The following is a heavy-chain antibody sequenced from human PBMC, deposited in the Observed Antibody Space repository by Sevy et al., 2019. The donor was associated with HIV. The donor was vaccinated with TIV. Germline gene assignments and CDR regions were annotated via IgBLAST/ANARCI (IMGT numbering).Heavy chain of an antibody. CDR3: VRDVSGTSRSY. V-gene: IGHV3-72*01. CDR2: TRNKPNSHIT. J-gene: IGHJ4*02. CDR1: GFILSDYH. Sequence: GGSLRLSCAASGFILSDYHIDWFRQAPGRGLEWIGRTRNKPNSHITLYAASVKGRFTVSRDDPKNSLYLQMNSLKTEDTAVYYCVRDVSGTSRSYWGQGTLVTVSS. D-gene: IGHD1-26*01.